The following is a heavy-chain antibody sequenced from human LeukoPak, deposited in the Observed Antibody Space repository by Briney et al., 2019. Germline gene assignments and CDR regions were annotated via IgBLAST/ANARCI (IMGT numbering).Heavy chain of an antibody. D-gene: IGHD3-10*01. CDR2: IHYSGST. CDR3: ADYYYGSGSYYNPFDY. CDR1: GGSISSSSYY. Sequence: PSETLSLTCTVSGGSISSSSYYWGWIRQPPGKGLEWIGSIHYSGSTYYNPSLKSRVTISVDTSKNQFSLKLSSVTAADTAVYYCADYYYGSGSYYNPFDYWGQGTLVTVSS. V-gene: IGHV4-39*07. J-gene: IGHJ4*02.